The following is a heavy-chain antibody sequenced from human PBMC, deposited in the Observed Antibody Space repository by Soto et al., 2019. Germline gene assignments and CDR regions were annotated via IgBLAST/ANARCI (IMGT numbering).Heavy chain of an antibody. Sequence: GASVKVSCKASGYTFTSYAMHWVRQAPGQRLEWMGWINAGNGNTKYSQKFQGRVTITRDTSASTAYMELSSLRSEDTAVYYCARDQSFGASGAFDIWGQGTMVTVSS. CDR1: GYTFTSYA. CDR2: INAGNGNT. V-gene: IGHV1-3*01. D-gene: IGHD6-19*01. J-gene: IGHJ3*02. CDR3: ARDQSFGASGAFDI.